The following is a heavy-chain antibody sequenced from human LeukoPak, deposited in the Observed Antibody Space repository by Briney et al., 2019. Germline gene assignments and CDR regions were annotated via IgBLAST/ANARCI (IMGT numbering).Heavy chain of an antibody. CDR1: RFTFSSYA. V-gene: IGHV3-23*01. CDR3: AKDTDSHYYYYMDV. CDR2: ISGSGGST. J-gene: IGHJ6*03. D-gene: IGHD2-21*02. Sequence: GGSLRLSCAASRFTFSSYAMSWVRQAPGKGLEWVSAISGSGGSTYYADSVKGRFTISRDNSKNTLYLQMNSLRAEDTAVYYCAKDTDSHYYYYMDVWGKGTTVTVSS.